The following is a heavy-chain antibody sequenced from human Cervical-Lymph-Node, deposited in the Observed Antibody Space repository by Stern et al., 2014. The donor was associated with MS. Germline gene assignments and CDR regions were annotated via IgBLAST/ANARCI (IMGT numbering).Heavy chain of an antibody. Sequence: QDQLVESGGGVVQPGRSLRLSCAASGFTFSDYVMHWVRQAPGKGLEWVGIIWYDESKKYYADSVKGRFTISRDNSNNTLYLQMNSLRAEDTAVYYCARDASWIQLWSYFDYWGQGTLVTVSS. J-gene: IGHJ4*02. CDR2: IWYDESKK. CDR1: GFTFSDYV. V-gene: IGHV3-33*01. D-gene: IGHD5-18*01. CDR3: ARDASWIQLWSYFDY.